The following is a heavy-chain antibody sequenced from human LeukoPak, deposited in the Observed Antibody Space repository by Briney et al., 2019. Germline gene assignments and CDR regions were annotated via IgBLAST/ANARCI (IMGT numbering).Heavy chain of an antibody. CDR2: IYYSGGT. J-gene: IGHJ4*02. V-gene: IGHV4-59*01. Sequence: PSETLSLTCTVSGGSISSYYWSWLRQPPGKGLEWIGYIYYSGGTNYNPSLKSRVTISVDTSKNQFSLKLSSVTAADTAVYYCARERGSGWYYFDYWGQGTLVTVSS. CDR1: GGSISSYY. D-gene: IGHD6-19*01. CDR3: ARERGSGWYYFDY.